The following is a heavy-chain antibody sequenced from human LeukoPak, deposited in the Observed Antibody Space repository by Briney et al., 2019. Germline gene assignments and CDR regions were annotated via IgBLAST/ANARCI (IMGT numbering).Heavy chain of an antibody. Sequence: GGSLRLSCAASGFTFADYAMHWVRQAPGKGLEWVSAISGSGGSTYYADSVKGRFTISRDNSKNTLYLQMNSLRAEDTAVYYCAKDKQYQLPPKNYFDYWGQGTLVTVSP. D-gene: IGHD2-2*01. J-gene: IGHJ4*02. CDR2: ISGSGGST. CDR3: AKDKQYQLPPKNYFDY. V-gene: IGHV3-23*01. CDR1: GFTFADYA.